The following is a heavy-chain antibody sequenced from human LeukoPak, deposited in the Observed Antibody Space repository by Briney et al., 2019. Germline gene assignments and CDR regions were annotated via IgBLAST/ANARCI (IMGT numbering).Heavy chain of an antibody. V-gene: IGHV4-30-4*01. D-gene: IGHD5-12*01. Sequence: SETLSLTCTVSGGSISSGDHYWSWIRQPPGKGLEWIGYIYYSGSTYYNPSLKSRVTISVDTSKNQFSLKLSSVTAADTAVYYCAREGVVATISYYYYYGMDVWGQGTTVTVSS. CDR2: IYYSGST. J-gene: IGHJ6*02. CDR3: AREGVVATISYYYYYGMDV. CDR1: GGSISSGDHY.